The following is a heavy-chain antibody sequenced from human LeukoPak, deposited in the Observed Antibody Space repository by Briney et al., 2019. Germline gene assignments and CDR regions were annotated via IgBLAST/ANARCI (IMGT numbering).Heavy chain of an antibody. J-gene: IGHJ4*02. V-gene: IGHV3-73*01. Sequence: GGSLRLSCAASGFPFSGSSIHWVRQASGKGLEWVGRVSSKVNNYATEYAGAVKGRLTMTRDDKQDKGYLQMNSLKTEDTAVYYCTRRNSERYSGNDYWGQGTLVTVSS. D-gene: IGHD1-26*01. CDR3: TRRNSERYSGNDY. CDR1: GFPFSGSS. CDR2: VSSKVNNYAT.